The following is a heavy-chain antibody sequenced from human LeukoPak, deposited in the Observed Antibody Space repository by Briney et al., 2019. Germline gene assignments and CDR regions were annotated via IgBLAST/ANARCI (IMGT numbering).Heavy chain of an antibody. CDR3: ARRGSGSTFYSFDY. V-gene: IGHV3-21*01. CDR2: ISSSDAYI. CDR1: GFTFTSNT. J-gene: IGHJ4*02. D-gene: IGHD3-16*01. Sequence: NPGGSLRLSCEASGFTFTSNTMNWVRQSPGKGLEWVASISSSDAYIYYADSLRGRFTISRDNAKNSVYLHMNSLRVDDTGLYYCARRGSGSTFYSFDYWGQGALVTVSS.